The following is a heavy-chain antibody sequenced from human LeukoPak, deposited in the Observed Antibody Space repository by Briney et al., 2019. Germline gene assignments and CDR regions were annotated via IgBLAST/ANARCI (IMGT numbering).Heavy chain of an antibody. CDR1: GYSFTSYW. CDR2: IYPGDSDS. Sequence: EESLKISCKGSGYSFTSYWIGWVRQMPGEGLGWMGIIYPGDSDSRYSPSFQGQVTISADKSISTAYQQWSSLKASDTAMYYCARSEAAAGILGVWGKGTSVTVSS. D-gene: IGHD6-13*01. J-gene: IGHJ6*04. CDR3: ARSEAAAGILGV. V-gene: IGHV5-51*01.